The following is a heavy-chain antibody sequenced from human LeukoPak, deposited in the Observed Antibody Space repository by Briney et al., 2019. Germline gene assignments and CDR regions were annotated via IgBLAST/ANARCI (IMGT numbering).Heavy chain of an antibody. CDR2: IIPIFGTA. CDR3: AREYYYGSGSYYNSNWFDP. Sequence: GASVKVSCKASGGTFSSYAISWVRQAPGQGLEWMGGIIPIFGTANYAQKFQGRVTITADESTSTAYMELSSLRSEDTAVYYCAREYYYGSGSYYNSNWFDPWGQGTLVTVSS. V-gene: IGHV1-69*13. J-gene: IGHJ5*02. CDR1: GGTFSSYA. D-gene: IGHD3-10*01.